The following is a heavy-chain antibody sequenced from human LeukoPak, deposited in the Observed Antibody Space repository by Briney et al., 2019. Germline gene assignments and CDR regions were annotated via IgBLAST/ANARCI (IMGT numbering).Heavy chain of an antibody. J-gene: IGHJ4*02. CDR3: ARVLAVALDY. CDR1: GFTVSSNY. Sequence: GRSLRLSCAASGFTVSSNYMSWVRQAPGKGLEWVSVIYSGGSTYYADSVKGRFTISRDNSKNTLYLQMNSLRAEDTAVYYCARVLAVALDYWGQGTLVTVSS. D-gene: IGHD6-19*01. V-gene: IGHV3-53*01. CDR2: IYSGGST.